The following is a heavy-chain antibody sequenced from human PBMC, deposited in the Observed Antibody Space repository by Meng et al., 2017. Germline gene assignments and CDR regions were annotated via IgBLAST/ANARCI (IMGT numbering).Heavy chain of an antibody. Sequence: GESLKISCAASGFTFSSYWMHWVRQAPGKGLVWVSRINRDGSSTSYADSVKGRFTISRDNSKNTLYLQMNSLRAEDTAVYYCAKDRYCYDSSGYYDLDYWGQGTLVTVSS. CDR3: AKDRYCYDSSGYYDLDY. J-gene: IGHJ4*02. CDR2: INRDGSST. CDR1: GFTFSSYW. V-gene: IGHV3-74*01. D-gene: IGHD3-22*01.